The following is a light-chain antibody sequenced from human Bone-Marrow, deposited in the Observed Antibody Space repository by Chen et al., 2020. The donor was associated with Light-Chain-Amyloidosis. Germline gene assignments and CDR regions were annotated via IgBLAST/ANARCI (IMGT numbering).Light chain of an antibody. CDR2: SSS. J-gene: IGKJ4*01. CDR1: QTISSNY. CDR3: QQDGTAPLT. Sequence: EIVLTQSPGTLSLSPGEGANLSCRASQTISSNYLTWYQQKFGQAPRLLIYSSSGRATGIADRFTGSGSGTDFTLTISRLEPEEFAVYCCQQDGTAPLTFGRGTKVEIK. V-gene: IGKV3-20*01.